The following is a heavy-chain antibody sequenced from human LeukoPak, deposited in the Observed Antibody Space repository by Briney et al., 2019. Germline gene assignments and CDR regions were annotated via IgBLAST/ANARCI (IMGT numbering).Heavy chain of an antibody. CDR2: IYTSAIISGNT. CDR3: ARVNKEQLVPLSFDY. CDR1: GASISSYY. V-gene: IGHV4-4*07. J-gene: IGHJ4*02. Sequence: SETLSLTCTVSGASISSYYWSWIRQPPGKGLEWIGRIYTSAIISGNTNYNPSLKSRVTMSVDTSKNQFSLRLRSVTAADTAVYYCARVNKEQLVPLSFDYWGQGTLVTVSS. D-gene: IGHD6-6*01.